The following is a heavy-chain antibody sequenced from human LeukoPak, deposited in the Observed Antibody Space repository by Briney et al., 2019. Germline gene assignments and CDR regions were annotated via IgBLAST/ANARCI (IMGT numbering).Heavy chain of an antibody. CDR2: IMSSGSVV. CDR3: ARGVGSRNYYDHRLQN. D-gene: IGHD3-10*01. Sequence: PGGSLRLSCAASGXPFSTQSMNWVXQAPGXXXXXXSYIMSSGSVVSYSDSAKGRFTISRDNAHNSLYLQMNSLRDEDTAVYHCARGVGSRNYYDHRLQNWGRGTLVTVSS. V-gene: IGHV3-48*02. CDR1: GXPFSTQS. J-gene: IGHJ4*02.